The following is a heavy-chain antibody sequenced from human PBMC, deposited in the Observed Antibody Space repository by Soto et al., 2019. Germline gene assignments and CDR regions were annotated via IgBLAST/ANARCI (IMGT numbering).Heavy chain of an antibody. V-gene: IGHV1-18*01. Sequence: QVQLVQSGDEVKKPGASVKVSCKTSGYSFTNYGISWVRQAPGQGLECMGWISPYSGNTNHAQKFQGRVTLTTDTPTSTAYMELRSLTSDDTAVYYCARDWSYPSGGIDYWGQGTLVTVSS. CDR2: ISPYSGNT. CDR1: GYSFTNYG. CDR3: ARDWSYPSGGIDY. J-gene: IGHJ4*02. D-gene: IGHD6-25*01.